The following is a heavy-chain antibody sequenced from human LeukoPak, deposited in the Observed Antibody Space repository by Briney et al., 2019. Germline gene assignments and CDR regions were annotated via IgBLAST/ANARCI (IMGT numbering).Heavy chain of an antibody. V-gene: IGHV3-53*01. J-gene: IGHJ4*02. CDR3: ARTNPVYGDYDY. D-gene: IGHD4-17*01. CDR2: MFPDGRT. CDR1: GFSVNDNY. Sequence: GGSLRLSCAVSGFSVNDNYMSWVRQAPGKGLQWVSVMFPDGRTYYADSVKGRFTISRDLARNALLLQMHSLRADDTAVHYCARTNPVYGDYDYWGQGTLVTVSS.